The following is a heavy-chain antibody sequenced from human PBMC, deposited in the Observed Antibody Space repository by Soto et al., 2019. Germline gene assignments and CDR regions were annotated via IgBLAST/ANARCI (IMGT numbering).Heavy chain of an antibody. CDR2: ISFDGTKK. CDR3: AREDDYGYRYINYGLDV. J-gene: IGHJ6*02. D-gene: IGHD4-17*01. V-gene: IGHV3-30-3*01. Sequence: GGSLRLSCAASGFTFNIYALHWVRQAPGKGLEWVAVISFDGTKKYYSDSVKGRFTISRDNLKNTLYLQMNNLRVEGAALYFCAREDDYGYRYINYGLDVWGQGTTVTVS. CDR1: GFTFNIYA.